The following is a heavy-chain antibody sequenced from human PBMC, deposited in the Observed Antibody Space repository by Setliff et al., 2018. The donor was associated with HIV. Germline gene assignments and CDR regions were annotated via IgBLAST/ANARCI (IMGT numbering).Heavy chain of an antibody. CDR2: IYWNNNK. Sequence: VSGPTLVNPTQPLTLTCTFSGLSLSTSGVGVGWIRQSPGKALEWLAFIYWNNNKHYSTSLKSRLTVTKDTSKNRVVFTMTNMDPVDTATYYCAHSGRQLRGPYFDFWGQGTPVTVSS. CDR3: AHSGRQLRGPYFDF. V-gene: IGHV2-5*01. CDR1: GLSLSTSGVG. J-gene: IGHJ4*02. D-gene: IGHD1-1*01.